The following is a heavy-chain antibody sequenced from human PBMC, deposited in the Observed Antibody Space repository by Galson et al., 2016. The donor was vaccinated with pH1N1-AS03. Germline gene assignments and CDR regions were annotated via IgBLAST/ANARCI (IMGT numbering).Heavy chain of an antibody. J-gene: IGHJ4*02. V-gene: IGHV3-30-3*02. CDR2: TSYNGRNK. CDR3: ARSPSSAWHNFDY. D-gene: IGHD6-19*01. CDR1: GFAFSDYT. Sequence: SLRLSCAASGFAFSDYTMHWVRQAPGNGLEWVAVTSYNGRNKYYTDSVQGRFSISRDNSKNTLHLQMISLRDEDTAVYFCARSPSSAWHNFDYWGQGSLVVVST.